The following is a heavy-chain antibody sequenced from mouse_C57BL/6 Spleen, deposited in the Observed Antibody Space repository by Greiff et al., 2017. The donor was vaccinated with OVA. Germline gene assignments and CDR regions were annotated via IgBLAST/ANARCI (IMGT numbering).Heavy chain of an antibody. V-gene: IGHV1-26*01. Sequence: EVQLQQSGPELVKPGASVKISCKASGYTFTDYYMNWVKQSHGKSLEWIGDINPNNGGTSYNQKFKGKATLTVDKSSSTAYMELRSLTSEDSAVYYCARDNPYYGSSLGYFDYWGQGTTLTVSS. J-gene: IGHJ2*01. CDR2: INPNNGGT. CDR3: ARDNPYYGSSLGYFDY. CDR1: GYTFTDYY. D-gene: IGHD1-1*01.